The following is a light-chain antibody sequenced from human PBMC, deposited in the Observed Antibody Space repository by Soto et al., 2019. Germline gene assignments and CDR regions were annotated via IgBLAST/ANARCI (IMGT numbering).Light chain of an antibody. Sequence: DIQMTQSPSSLSASVGDRGTITFLASQSISIYLNWYQQKPGKAPKLLIYAASSLQSGVPSRFSGSGSGTDFTLTISSLQPEDFATYYCQQSYSTPSTFGQGTKV. CDR3: QQSYSTPST. V-gene: IGKV1-39*01. CDR1: QSISIY. CDR2: AAS. J-gene: IGKJ1*01.